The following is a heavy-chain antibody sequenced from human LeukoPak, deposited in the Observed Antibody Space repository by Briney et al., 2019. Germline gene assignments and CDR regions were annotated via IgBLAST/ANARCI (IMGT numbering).Heavy chain of an antibody. V-gene: IGHV4-61*08. D-gene: IGHD2-2*01. CDR3: ARSGVRYQLLKVRHAFDI. CDR2: IYYSGST. J-gene: IGHJ3*02. Sequence: KTSETLSLTCTVSGGSISSGGYYWSWIRQHPGQGLEWIGYIYYSGSTYYNPSLKSRVTISVDTSKNQFSLKLSSVTAADTAVYYCARSGVRYQLLKVRHAFDIWGQGTMVTVSS. CDR1: GGSISSGGYY.